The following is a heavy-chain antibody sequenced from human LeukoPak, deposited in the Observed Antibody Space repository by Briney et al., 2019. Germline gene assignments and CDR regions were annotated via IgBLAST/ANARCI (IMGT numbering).Heavy chain of an antibody. CDR2: ISSSSSYI. D-gene: IGHD1-26*01. V-gene: IGHV3-21*01. J-gene: IGHJ4*02. Sequence: KLWGSLRLSCAASGFTFSSYAMSWVRQAPGKGLEWVSSISSSSSYIYYADSVKGRFTISRDNAKNSLYLQMNSLRAEDTAVYYCARASRGSSTQFDYWGQGTLVTVSS. CDR3: ARASRGSSTQFDY. CDR1: GFTFSSYA.